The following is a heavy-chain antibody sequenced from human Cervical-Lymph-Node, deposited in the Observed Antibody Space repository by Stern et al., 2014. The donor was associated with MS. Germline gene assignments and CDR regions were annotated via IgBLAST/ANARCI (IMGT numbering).Heavy chain of an antibody. V-gene: IGHV3-33*01. D-gene: IGHD6-13*01. CDR3: ARDDRTSWYGGMPH. CDR2: IWSDGTKE. CDR1: GFTFSGYG. J-gene: IGHJ4*02. Sequence: VQLVESGGGAVQPGRSLRLSCATSGFTFSGYGMYWVRQAPGKGLEWVAIIWSDGTKEDYADSVKGRFTISRDNSKNTLYLQMTSLRAEDTAVYYCARDDRTSWYGGMPHWGQGTLVTVSS.